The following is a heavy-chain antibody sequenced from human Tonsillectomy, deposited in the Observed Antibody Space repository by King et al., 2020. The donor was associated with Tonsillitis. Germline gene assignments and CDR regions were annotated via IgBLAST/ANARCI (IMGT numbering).Heavy chain of an antibody. CDR1: GFTVTSNY. D-gene: IGHD3-10*01. CDR3: ARDFYGSGSYFPPYFDY. V-gene: IGHV3-53*01. CDR2: IYSGGST. J-gene: IGHJ4*02. Sequence: VQLVESGGGLIQPGGSLRLSCSASGFTVTSNYMSWVRQAPGKGLEWVSVIYSGGSTYYADSVKGRFTISRDNSKNTLYLQMNSLRAEDTAVYYCARDFYGSGSYFPPYFDYWGQGTLVTGSS.